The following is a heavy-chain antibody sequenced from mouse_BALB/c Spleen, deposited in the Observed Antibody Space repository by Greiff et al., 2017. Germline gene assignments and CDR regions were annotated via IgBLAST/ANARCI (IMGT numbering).Heavy chain of an antibody. CDR2: ISDGGSYT. J-gene: IGHJ3*01. CDR3: ARGLGLWFAY. D-gene: IGHD4-1*01. Sequence: EVHLVESGGGLVKPGGSLKLSCAASGFTFSDYYMYWVRQTPEKRLEWVATISDGGSYTYYPDSVKGRFTISRDNAKNNLYLQMSSLKSEDTAMYYCARGLGLWFAYWGQGTLVTVSA. V-gene: IGHV5-4*02. CDR1: GFTFSDYY.